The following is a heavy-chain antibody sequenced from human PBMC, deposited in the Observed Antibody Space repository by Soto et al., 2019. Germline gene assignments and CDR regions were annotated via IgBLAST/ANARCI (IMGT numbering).Heavy chain of an antibody. CDR2: IYYSGST. D-gene: IGHD5-12*01. CDR3: ARAHIVATRAARYYFDY. Sequence: SETLSLTCTVSGGSISSGGYYWSWIRQHPGKGLEWIGYIYYSGSTYYNPSLKSRVTISVDTSKNQFSLKLSSMTAADTAVYYCARAHIVATRAARYYFDYWGQGTLVTVSS. V-gene: IGHV4-31*03. CDR1: GGSISSGGYY. J-gene: IGHJ4*02.